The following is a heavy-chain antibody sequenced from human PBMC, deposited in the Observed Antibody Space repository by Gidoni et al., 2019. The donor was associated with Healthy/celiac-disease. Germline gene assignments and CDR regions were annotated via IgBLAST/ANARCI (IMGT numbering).Heavy chain of an antibody. Sequence: QVQLVQSGAEVKKPGASVKVSCKASGYTFPGYYMHWVRQAPGQGLEWMGWINPNSGGTNYAQKFQGRVTMTRDTSISTAYMELSRLRSDDTAVYYCARNPAVVVTADDAFDIWGQGTMVTVSS. CDR1: GYTFPGYY. CDR2: INPNSGGT. D-gene: IGHD2-21*02. J-gene: IGHJ3*02. V-gene: IGHV1-2*02. CDR3: ARNPAVVVTADDAFDI.